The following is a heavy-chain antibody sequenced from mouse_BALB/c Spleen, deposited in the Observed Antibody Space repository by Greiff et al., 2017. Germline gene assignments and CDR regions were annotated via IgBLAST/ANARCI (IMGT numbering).Heavy chain of an antibody. CDR3: TGYDYDGLAY. J-gene: IGHJ3*01. CDR2: IDPETGGT. V-gene: IGHV1-15*01. Sequence: LVESGAELVRPGASVTLSCKASGYTFTDYEMHWVKQTPVHGLEWIGAIDPETGGTAYNQKFKGKATLTADKSSSTAYMELRSLTSEDSAVYYCTGYDYDGLAYWGQGTLVTVSA. D-gene: IGHD2-4*01. CDR1: GYTFTDYE.